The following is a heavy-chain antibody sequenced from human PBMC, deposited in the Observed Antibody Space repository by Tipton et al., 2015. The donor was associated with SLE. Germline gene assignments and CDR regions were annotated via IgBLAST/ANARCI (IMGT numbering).Heavy chain of an antibody. J-gene: IGHJ6*03. Sequence: TLSLTCTVSGASLSGYYWSWVRQPPGKGLEWIGYIYYVGNTDYNPSLKSRVTLSLHTSENQFSLKLSSVTAADTGVYYCVKSVVVVSPRDYYYYMDVWGKGTTVTVSS. D-gene: IGHD2-15*01. V-gene: IGHV4-59*08. CDR2: IYYVGNT. CDR3: VKSVVVVSPRDYYYYMDV. CDR1: GASLSGYY.